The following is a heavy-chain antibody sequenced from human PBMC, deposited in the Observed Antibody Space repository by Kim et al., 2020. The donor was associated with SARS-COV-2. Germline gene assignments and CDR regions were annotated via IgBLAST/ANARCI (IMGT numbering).Heavy chain of an antibody. Sequence: GGSLRLSCAASGFTFSSYWMHWVRQAPGKGLVWVSRINSDGSSTSYADSVKGRFTISRDNAKNTLYLQMNSLRAEDTAVYYCAREGLRIRQFDYWGQGTLVTVSS. CDR3: AREGLRIRQFDY. J-gene: IGHJ4*02. CDR2: INSDGSST. V-gene: IGHV3-74*01. D-gene: IGHD5-18*01. CDR1: GFTFSSYW.